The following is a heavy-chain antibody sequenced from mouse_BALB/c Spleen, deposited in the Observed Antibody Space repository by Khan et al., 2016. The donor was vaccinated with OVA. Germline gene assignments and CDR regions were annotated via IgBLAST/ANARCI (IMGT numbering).Heavy chain of an antibody. J-gene: IGHJ3*01. V-gene: IGHV1S137*01. Sequence: QVQLKQSGPELVRPGVSVKISCKGSGYTFTDYAMHWVKQSHAKSLEWIGVISNYNGNTNYNQKFKGKATMTVDKSSSTAYMELARWTSEDSAIYYCARSATLSNSWFAYWGQGTLVTVSA. CDR1: GYTFTDYA. CDR2: ISNYNGNT. CDR3: ARSATLSNSWFAY. D-gene: IGHD1-2*01.